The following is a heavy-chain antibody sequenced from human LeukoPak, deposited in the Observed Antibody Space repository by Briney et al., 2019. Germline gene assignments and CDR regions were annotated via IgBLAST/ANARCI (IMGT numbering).Heavy chain of an antibody. CDR1: GFSFDDHA. D-gene: IGHD3-10*01. CDR3: AKDGSGSGGDYFDG. J-gene: IGHJ4*02. Sequence: PGGSLRLSCAASGFSFDDHAMHWVRQAPGKGLEWVSLISWDAGSTYYADSVKGRFTISRDNSKNSLYLQMNSLRAEDTALYYCAKDGSGSGGDYFDGWGQGTLVTVSS. V-gene: IGHV3-43D*03. CDR2: ISWDAGST.